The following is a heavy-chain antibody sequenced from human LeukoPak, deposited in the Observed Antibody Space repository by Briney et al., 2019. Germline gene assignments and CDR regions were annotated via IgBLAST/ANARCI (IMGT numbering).Heavy chain of an antibody. Sequence: VASVKVSCKASGYTFTGYYIHWVRQAPGQGLEWMGWINPNSGGTNYAQKFQGRVTMTRDTSISTAYLQWSSLKSSDTAMYYCAGLRRAGAGRGEYNWFDPWGQGTLVTVSS. D-gene: IGHD6-19*01. CDR1: GYTFTGYY. J-gene: IGHJ5*02. V-gene: IGHV1-2*02. CDR3: AGLRRAGAGRGEYNWFDP. CDR2: INPNSGGT.